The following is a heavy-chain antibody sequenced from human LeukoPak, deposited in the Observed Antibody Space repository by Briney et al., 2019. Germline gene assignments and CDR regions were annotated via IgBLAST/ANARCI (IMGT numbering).Heavy chain of an antibody. CDR1: GFTVSSNS. J-gene: IGHJ5*02. CDR3: ARGPVGGYGYYHNWFDP. CDR2: IYSGTI. D-gene: IGHD3-22*01. Sequence: PGGSLRLSCTVSGFTVSSNSMSWVRQAPGKGLEWVSFIYSGTIHYSDSVKGRFTISRDNAKNSLYLQMNSLRAEDTAVYYCARGPVGGYGYYHNWFDPWGQGTLVTVSS. V-gene: IGHV3-53*01.